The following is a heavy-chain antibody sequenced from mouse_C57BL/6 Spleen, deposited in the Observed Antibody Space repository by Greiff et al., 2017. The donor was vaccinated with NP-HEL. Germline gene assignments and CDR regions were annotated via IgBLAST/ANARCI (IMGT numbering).Heavy chain of an antibody. Sequence: EVQLQQSGPELVKPGASVKISCKASGYTFTDYYMNWVKQSHGKSLEWIGDINPNNGGTSYNQKFKGKATLTVDKSSSTAYMELRSLTSEDSAVYYCARSYDYGSVAYWGQGTLVTVSA. D-gene: IGHD2-4*01. CDR3: ARSYDYGSVAY. CDR1: GYTFTDYY. V-gene: IGHV1-26*01. CDR2: INPNNGGT. J-gene: IGHJ3*01.